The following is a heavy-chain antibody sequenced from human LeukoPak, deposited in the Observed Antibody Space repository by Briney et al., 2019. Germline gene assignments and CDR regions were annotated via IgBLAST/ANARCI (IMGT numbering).Heavy chain of an antibody. Sequence: PGGSLRLSCAASGFTFSSYSMNWVRHAPGKGLEWVSSISSSSSYIYYADSVKGRFTISRDNAKNSLYLQMNSLRAEDTAVYYCARESIAVAGAPFDYWGQGTLVTVSS. D-gene: IGHD6-19*01. J-gene: IGHJ4*02. CDR1: GFTFSSYS. CDR2: ISSSSSYI. CDR3: ARESIAVAGAPFDY. V-gene: IGHV3-21*01.